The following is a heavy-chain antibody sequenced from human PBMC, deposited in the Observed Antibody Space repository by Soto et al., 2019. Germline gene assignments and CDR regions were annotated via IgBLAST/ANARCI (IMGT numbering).Heavy chain of an antibody. J-gene: IGHJ4*02. V-gene: IGHV4-34*01. CDR1: GGSFSGYY. Sequence: QVQLQQWGAGLLKPSETLSLTCAVYGGSFSGYYWSWIRQPPGKGLEWIGEINHSGSTNYNPSLKSRGPISVDTSKNQYSLKLRSVTAADTAVDYCASVYYFDWLLQNWGQGTLVTVSS. CDR3: ASVYYFDWLLQN. CDR2: INHSGST. D-gene: IGHD3-9*01.